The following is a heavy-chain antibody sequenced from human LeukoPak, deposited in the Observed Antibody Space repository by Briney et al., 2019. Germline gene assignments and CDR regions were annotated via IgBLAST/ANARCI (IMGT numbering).Heavy chain of an antibody. Sequence: PGGSLRLSCAASGFTFSSYGMHWVRQAPGKGLEGVAVIWYDGSNKYYADSVKGRFTISRDNSKNTLYLQMNSLRAEDTAVYYCARDYVGSSSPAVMPFDIWGQGTMVTVSS. CDR1: GFTFSSYG. CDR2: IWYDGSNK. CDR3: ARDYVGSSSPAVMPFDI. J-gene: IGHJ3*02. D-gene: IGHD6-13*01. V-gene: IGHV3-33*01.